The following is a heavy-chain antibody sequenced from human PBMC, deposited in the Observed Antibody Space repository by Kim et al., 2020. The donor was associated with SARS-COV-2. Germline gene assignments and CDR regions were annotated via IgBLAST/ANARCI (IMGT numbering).Heavy chain of an antibody. CDR1: GGSISSGGHY. D-gene: IGHD3-10*01. Sequence: SETLSLTCTVSGGSISSGGHYWSWIRQHPGEGLEWIGYFYHSGSTYYNPSLKSRVIISVDTSKNQFSLKLSSVTAADTAVYYCARAGYGSGSYYALGYYGMDVGGQGTTFTVSS. V-gene: IGHV4-31*03. CDR3: ARAGYGSGSYYALGYYGMDV. J-gene: IGHJ6*02. CDR2: FYHSGST.